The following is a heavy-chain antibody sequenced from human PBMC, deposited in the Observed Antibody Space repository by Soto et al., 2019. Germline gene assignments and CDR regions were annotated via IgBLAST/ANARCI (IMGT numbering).Heavy chain of an antibody. J-gene: IGHJ6*02. CDR1: GYSLRASY. V-gene: IGHV1-2*02. CDR3: ARHLTVARPDNSAMDF. CDR2: INPNSSGT. Sequence: ASVKVSCKASGYSLRASYIHWVRQAPGQGLEWMGWINPNSSGTVYAQKFQGRVTMTRDTSLTTAYMQLNRLTPDATAIYYCARHLTVARPDNSAMDFWCPRTTVTVSS. D-gene: IGHD4-4*01.